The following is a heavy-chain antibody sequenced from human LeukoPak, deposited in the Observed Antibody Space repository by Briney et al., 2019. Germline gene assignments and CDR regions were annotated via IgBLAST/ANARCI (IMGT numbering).Heavy chain of an antibody. Sequence: QPGASPRLSCAASGFTFSSYAMSWVRQAPGKGLEWVSAIRGSGGSTSYADSVKGRFTISRDNSKNTLYLQMNSLRAEDTAVYYCAKTDYDFWSGYYEGVAFDIWGQGTMVTVSS. V-gene: IGHV3-23*01. CDR2: IRGSGGST. CDR1: GFTFSSYA. J-gene: IGHJ3*02. D-gene: IGHD3-3*01. CDR3: AKTDYDFWSGYYEGVAFDI.